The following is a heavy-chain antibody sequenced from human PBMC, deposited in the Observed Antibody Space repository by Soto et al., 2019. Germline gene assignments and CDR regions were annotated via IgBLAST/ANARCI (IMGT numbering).Heavy chain of an antibody. CDR2: ISAYNGNT. CDR1: GYTFTSYG. V-gene: IGHV1-18*01. J-gene: IGHJ6*02. CDR3: ARDSPVAAAYGMDV. Sequence: QVQLVQSGAEVKKPGASVKVSCKASGYTFTSYGISWVRQAPGQGLEWMGWISAYNGNTNYAQKLQGRVTMPTDPSTSTAYMELRSLRSDDTAVYYYARDSPVAAAYGMDVWGQGTTVTVSS. D-gene: IGHD6-13*01.